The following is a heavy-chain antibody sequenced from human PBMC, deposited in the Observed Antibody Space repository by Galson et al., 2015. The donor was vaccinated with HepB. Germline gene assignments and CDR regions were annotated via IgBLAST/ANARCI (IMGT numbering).Heavy chain of an antibody. V-gene: IGHV3-49*04. J-gene: IGHJ3*02. D-gene: IGHD3-10*01. Sequence: SLRLSCAASGFTFGDYAMSWVRQAPGNGLEWVGFIRNKAYGGTTEYAASVKGRFTISRDDSKSIAYLQMNSLKTEDTAVYYCTRDHPYYYGSGSLPDAFDIWGQGTMVTVSS. CDR2: IRNKAYGGTT. CDR3: TRDHPYYYGSGSLPDAFDI. CDR1: GFTFGDYA.